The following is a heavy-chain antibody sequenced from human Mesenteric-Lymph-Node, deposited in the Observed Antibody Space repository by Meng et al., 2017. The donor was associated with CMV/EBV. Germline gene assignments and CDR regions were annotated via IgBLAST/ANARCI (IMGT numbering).Heavy chain of an antibody. CDR3: ASPYDFWSGYYPVRAFDV. CDR1: GFTFSSYW. CDR2: INSDGSST. V-gene: IGHV3-74*01. D-gene: IGHD3-3*01. J-gene: IGHJ3*01. Sequence: GGSLRLSCAASGFTFSSYWMHWVRQAPGKGLVWVSRINSDGSSTSYADSVKGRFTISRDNAKNTLYLQMNSLRAEDTAVYYCASPYDFWSGYYPVRAFDVWGQGTMVTVSS.